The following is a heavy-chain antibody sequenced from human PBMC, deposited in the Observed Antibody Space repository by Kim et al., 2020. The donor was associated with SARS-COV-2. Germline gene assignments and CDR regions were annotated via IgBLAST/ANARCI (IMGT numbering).Heavy chain of an antibody. V-gene: IGHV3-30*18. CDR2: ISYDGSNK. D-gene: IGHD3-9*01. CDR1: GFTFSSYG. Sequence: GGSLRLSCAASGFTFSSYGMHWVRQAPGKGLEWVAVISYDGSNKYYADSVKGRFTISRDNSKNTLYLQMNSLRAEDTAVYYCAKDQRYYDILTGYYPRYGQTCYYDGRHLWGQGTGVTVST. J-gene: IGHJ6*01. CDR3: AKDQRYYDILTGYYPRYGQTCYYDGRHL.